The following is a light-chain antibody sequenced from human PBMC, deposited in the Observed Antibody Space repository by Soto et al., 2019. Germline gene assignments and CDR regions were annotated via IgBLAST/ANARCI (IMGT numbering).Light chain of an antibody. J-gene: IGKJ1*01. CDR3: QQYNSYSET. V-gene: IGKV1-5*01. Sequence: DIQMTQSPSALSASVGDRVTITCRASQSINSWLAWYQQKPGRAPKLLIFDASSLEIGVPSRFSGSGSGTEFTLTISSLQTDDFATYYCQQYNSYSETFGQGTKVDIK. CDR1: QSINSW. CDR2: DAS.